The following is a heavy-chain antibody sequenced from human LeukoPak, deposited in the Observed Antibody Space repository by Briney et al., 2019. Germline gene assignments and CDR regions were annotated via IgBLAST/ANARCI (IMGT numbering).Heavy chain of an antibody. D-gene: IGHD2-21*01. CDR2: FSRDGGDV. Sequence: LSGGSLRLSCAASGFTFSSSEMHWVRQAPGKGLEWVAYFSRDGGDVHYADSARGRFTISSDNAKNSVVLQMNGLRAEDTAVYYCARGRLIRPESFFDLWGQGTLVTVSS. J-gene: IGHJ4*02. CDR1: GFTFSSSE. V-gene: IGHV3-48*03. CDR3: ARGRLIRPESFFDL.